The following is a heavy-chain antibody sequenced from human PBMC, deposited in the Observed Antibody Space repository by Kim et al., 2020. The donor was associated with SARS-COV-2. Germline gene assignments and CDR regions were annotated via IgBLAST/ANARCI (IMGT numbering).Heavy chain of an antibody. J-gene: IGHJ2*01. CDR3: ARVSHYGSGPWYFDL. CDR1: GYTFINYP. CDR2: RKTTMGKP. D-gene: IGHD3-10*01. Sequence: ASVKVSCKASGYTFINYPLNWVRQAPGKGLGGLGWRKTTMGKPPTAQGFTGRFGFSLDTSFNTAYLEISGLKAEDTAVYYCARVSHYGSGPWYFDLWGRGTLVTVSS. V-gene: IGHV7-4-1*02.